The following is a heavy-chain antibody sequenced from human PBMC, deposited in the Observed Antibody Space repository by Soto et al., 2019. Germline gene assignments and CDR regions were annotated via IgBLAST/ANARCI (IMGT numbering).Heavy chain of an antibody. D-gene: IGHD2-21*02. Sequence: GASVKVSCKASGYTFTSYSINWARQAPGQGLEWMGWISAYNGNTNYAQNLQGRVTMTTDTSTGTAYMELRSLRSDDTAVYYCARGAYCGGDCFNYGMDVWGQGTTVTVSS. V-gene: IGHV1-18*01. J-gene: IGHJ6*02. CDR2: ISAYNGNT. CDR3: ARGAYCGGDCFNYGMDV. CDR1: GYTFTSYS.